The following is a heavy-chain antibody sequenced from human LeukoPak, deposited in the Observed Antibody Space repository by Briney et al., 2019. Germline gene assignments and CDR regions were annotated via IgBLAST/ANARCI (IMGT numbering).Heavy chain of an antibody. CDR2: INPSGGTT. V-gene: IGHV1-46*01. J-gene: IGHJ4*02. Sequence: ASVKVSCKASGYTFTGYYMHWVRQAPGQGLEWMGIINPSGGTTNYAQKFQGRVTMTRDTSTSTVYMELSSLRSEDTAVYYCARFAAHRRIAVTGQFGLDYWGRGTLVTVSS. CDR3: ARFAAHRRIAVTGQFGLDY. D-gene: IGHD6-19*01. CDR1: GYTFTGYY.